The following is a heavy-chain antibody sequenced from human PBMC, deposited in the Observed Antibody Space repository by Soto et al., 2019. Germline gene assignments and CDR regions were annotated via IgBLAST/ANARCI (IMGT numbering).Heavy chain of an antibody. V-gene: IGHV3-30-3*01. J-gene: IGHJ4*02. D-gene: IGHD4-17*01. CDR1: GFTFSSYA. Sequence: QVQLVESGGGVVQPGRSLRLSCAASGFTFSSYAMHWVRQAPGKGLEWVAVISYDGSNKYYADSVKGRFTISRDSSKNTLYAQMNSLRAEDTAVYYCARADYGGDYFDYWGQGTLVTVSS. CDR2: ISYDGSNK. CDR3: ARADYGGDYFDY.